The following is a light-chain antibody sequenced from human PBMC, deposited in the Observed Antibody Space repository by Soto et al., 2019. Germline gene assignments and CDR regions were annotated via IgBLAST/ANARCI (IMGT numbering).Light chain of an antibody. J-gene: IGKJ4*01. Sequence: EVVLTQSPATLSLSPGERATLSCRASQSVWRYLTWYQQIPGQAPRLLVYDASNRAAGVPARFSGSGSGTDFTLTISSLEPEDFAVYYCQHRSSWPLTFGGGTKVEIK. CDR2: DAS. CDR1: QSVWRY. CDR3: QHRSSWPLT. V-gene: IGKV3-11*01.